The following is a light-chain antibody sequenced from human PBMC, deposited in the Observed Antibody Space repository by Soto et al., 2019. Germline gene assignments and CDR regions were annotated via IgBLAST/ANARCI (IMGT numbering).Light chain of an antibody. CDR2: GAS. CDR3: QQYNNWLT. Sequence: EIVMTQSPATLSVSPGERATLSCRASESVGSNLAWYQQKPGQAPRLLIYGASTRATGVPARFSGSGSGTEFTLTISSLQSEDFALYYCQQYNNWLTFGGGTKVEIE. CDR1: ESVGSN. V-gene: IGKV3-15*01. J-gene: IGKJ4*01.